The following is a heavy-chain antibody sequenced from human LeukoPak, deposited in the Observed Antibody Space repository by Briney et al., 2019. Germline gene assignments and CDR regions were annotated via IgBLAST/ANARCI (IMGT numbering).Heavy chain of an antibody. D-gene: IGHD2-21*02. CDR2: ISSSSSYI. CDR3: ARGFPANIVVVTAIPDY. Sequence: PGGSLRLSCAASGFTFSSYSMNWVRQAPGKGLEWVSSISSSSSYIYYADSVKGRFTISRDNAKNSLYLQMNSLRAEDTAVYYCARGFPANIVVVTAIPDYWGQGTLVTVSS. J-gene: IGHJ4*02. V-gene: IGHV3-21*01. CDR1: GFTFSSYS.